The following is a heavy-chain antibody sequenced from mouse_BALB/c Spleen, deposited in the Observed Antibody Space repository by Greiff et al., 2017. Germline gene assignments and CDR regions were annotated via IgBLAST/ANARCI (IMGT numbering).Heavy chain of an antibody. CDR3: ARDEYGNYVKFAY. J-gene: IGHJ3*01. CDR2: IWGDGST. CDR1: GFSLTGYG. D-gene: IGHD2-10*02. V-gene: IGHV2-6-7*01. Sequence: QVQLKQSGPGLVAPSQSLSITCTVSGFSLTGYGVNWVRQPPGKGLEWLGMIWGDGSTDYNSALKSRLSISKDNSKSQVFLKMNSLQTDDTARYYCARDEYGNYVKFAYWGQGTLVTVSA.